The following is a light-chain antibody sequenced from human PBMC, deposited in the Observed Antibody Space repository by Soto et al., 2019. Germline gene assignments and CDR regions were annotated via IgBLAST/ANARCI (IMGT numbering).Light chain of an antibody. J-gene: IGKJ5*01. CDR3: HQRSNWPPDT. CDR1: QIVSSY. CDR2: GAS. Sequence: EIVLTQSPATLSLSPGERATLSCRASQIVSSYLAWYQQKPGQAPRLLIYGASTRATGVPARFSGSGSGTDFTLTISSLEPEDFAVYYCHQRSNWPPDTFGQGTRLEIK. V-gene: IGKV3-11*01.